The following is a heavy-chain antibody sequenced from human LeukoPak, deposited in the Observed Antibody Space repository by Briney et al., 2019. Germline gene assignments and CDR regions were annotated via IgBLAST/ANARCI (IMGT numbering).Heavy chain of an antibody. CDR3: ARDDAYSGSYVWFDP. CDR1: GFTFSSYG. Sequence: PGGSLRLSCAASGFTFSSYGMHWVRQAPGKGLEWVAVISYDGSNKYYADSVKGRFTISRDNAKNSLYLQMNSLRAEDTAVYYCARDDAYSGSYVWFDPWGQGTLVTVSS. D-gene: IGHD1-26*01. J-gene: IGHJ5*02. CDR2: ISYDGSNK. V-gene: IGHV3-30*03.